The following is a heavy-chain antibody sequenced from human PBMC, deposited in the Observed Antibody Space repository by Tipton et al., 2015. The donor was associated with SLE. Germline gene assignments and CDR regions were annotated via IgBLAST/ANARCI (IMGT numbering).Heavy chain of an antibody. Sequence: SLRLSCAASGFTLSSYWMHWVRQAPGKGLVWVSDISNDGRTTRYADSVKGRFTMSRDIAKNTVSLQMDSLRADDTATYYCVREWSAFDIWGHGRLVTVSP. D-gene: IGHD2-15*01. CDR1: GFTLSSYW. CDR3: VREWSAFDI. V-gene: IGHV3-74*01. CDR2: ISNDGRTT. J-gene: IGHJ3*02.